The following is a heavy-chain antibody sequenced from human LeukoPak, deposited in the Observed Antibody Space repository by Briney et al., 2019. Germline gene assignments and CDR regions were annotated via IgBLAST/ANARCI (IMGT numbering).Heavy chain of an antibody. CDR1: GFTFGSFA. D-gene: IGHD3-16*01. J-gene: IGHJ6*02. CDR2: INHNGNVN. Sequence: GGSRGLSWAASGFTFGSFAMSWVGRVPGKGLEWVASINHNGNVNYYVDSVKGRFTISRDNAKNSLYLQMSNLRAEDTAVYFCARGGGLDVRTQGATVTVSS. CDR3: ARGGGLDV. V-gene: IGHV3-7*03.